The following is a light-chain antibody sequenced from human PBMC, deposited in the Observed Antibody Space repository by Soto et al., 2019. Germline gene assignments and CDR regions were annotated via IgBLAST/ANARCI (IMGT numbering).Light chain of an antibody. Sequence: AIQVTQYPSSLSASLGDRVTITCLASQGISSALAWYQHKPGRAPRLLIYDASSLQSGVLSRFSGSGSGTDVTLTISSLQPEEFATYYCQQFQRYALTFGGGTKLDIK. CDR2: DAS. V-gene: IGKV1-13*02. CDR1: QGISSA. J-gene: IGKJ4*01. CDR3: QQFQRYALT.